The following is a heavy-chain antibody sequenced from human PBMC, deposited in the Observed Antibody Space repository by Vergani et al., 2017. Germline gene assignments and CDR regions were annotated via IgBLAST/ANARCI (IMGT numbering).Heavy chain of an antibody. CDR2: IYYSGLT. CDR1: GGPMSGYY. CDR3: ARQRPGSGWSPRNFDD. V-gene: IGHV4-39*01. D-gene: IGHD6-19*01. J-gene: IGHJ4*02. Sequence: QVRLQESGPGLVKPSETLSLTCSVPGGPMSGYYWGWIRQPPGKSLEWIGSIYYSGLTYYNPSLKGRVAISVDTSKNQFSLKVTSVAAADTAVYFCARQRPGSGWSPRNFDDWGKGILVTVSS.